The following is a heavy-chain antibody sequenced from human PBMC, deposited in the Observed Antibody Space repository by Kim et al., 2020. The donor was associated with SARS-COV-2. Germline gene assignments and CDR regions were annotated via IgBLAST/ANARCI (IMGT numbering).Heavy chain of an antibody. Sequence: DSVKGRFTISRDNAKNSLYLQMNSLRAEDTAVYYCARESGITIFGEIDYWGQGTLVTVSS. CDR3: ARESGITIFGEIDY. J-gene: IGHJ4*02. D-gene: IGHD3-3*01. V-gene: IGHV3-21*01.